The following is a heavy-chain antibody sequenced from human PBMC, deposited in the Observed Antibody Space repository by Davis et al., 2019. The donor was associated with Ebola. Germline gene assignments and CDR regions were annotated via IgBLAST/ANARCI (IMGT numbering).Heavy chain of an antibody. Sequence: GESLKISCAASGFTFSSYGMHWVRQAPGKGLEWVAVIWYDGSNKYYADSVKGRFTISRDNAKNSLYLQMNSLRAEDTALYYCAKDIGRAAAAGYNWFDPWGQGTLVTVSS. CDR3: AKDIGRAAAAGYNWFDP. V-gene: IGHV3-33*03. J-gene: IGHJ5*02. D-gene: IGHD6-13*01. CDR1: GFTFSSYG. CDR2: IWYDGSNK.